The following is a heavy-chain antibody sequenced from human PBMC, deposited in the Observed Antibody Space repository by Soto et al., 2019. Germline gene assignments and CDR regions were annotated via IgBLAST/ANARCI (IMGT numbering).Heavy chain of an antibody. Sequence: ASVKVSCKASGYTFTSYGISWVRQAPGQGLEWMGWISGYNGNTNYVQKLQGRVTMTTDTTTSTAYMELRSLRSDDTAVYYCARVWQQTSDYWGQGTLVTVSS. CDR1: GYTFTSYG. CDR3: ARVWQQTSDY. CDR2: ISGYNGNT. D-gene: IGHD6-13*01. J-gene: IGHJ4*02. V-gene: IGHV1-18*01.